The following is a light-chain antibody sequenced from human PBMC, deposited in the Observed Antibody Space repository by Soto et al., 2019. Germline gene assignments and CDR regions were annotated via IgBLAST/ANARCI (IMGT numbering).Light chain of an antibody. Sequence: CTGTGSNIGTHNYVSWYQQQHPGKAPKLMIHEVSNRPSGVSDRFSGSKSGNTASLTISGLQAEDEADYYCSSYTSSNTLVFGTGTKLTVL. V-gene: IGLV2-14*01. CDR2: EVS. CDR3: SSYTSSNTLV. CDR1: GSNIGTHNY. J-gene: IGLJ1*01.